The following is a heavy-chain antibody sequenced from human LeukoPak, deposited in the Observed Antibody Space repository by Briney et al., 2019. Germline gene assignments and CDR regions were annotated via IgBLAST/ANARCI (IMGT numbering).Heavy chain of an antibody. CDR1: GGSISSYY. D-gene: IGHD6-13*01. CDR2: IYYSGST. V-gene: IGHV4-39*01. CDR3: ASSISSSWARGFDP. J-gene: IGHJ5*02. Sequence: SETLSLTCTVSGGSISSYYWGWIRQPPGKGLEWIGSIYYSGSTYYNPSLKSRVTISVDTSKNQFSLKLSSVTAADTAVYYCASSISSSWARGFDPWGQGTLATVSS.